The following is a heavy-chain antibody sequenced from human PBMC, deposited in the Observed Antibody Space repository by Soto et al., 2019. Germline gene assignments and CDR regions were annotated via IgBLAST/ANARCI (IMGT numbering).Heavy chain of an antibody. CDR3: ARADYYGSGSPFSFDY. D-gene: IGHD3-10*01. J-gene: IGHJ4*02. V-gene: IGHV4-39*01. CDR2: IYYSGST. Sequence: QLQLQESGPGLVKPSETLSLTCTVSGGSISSSSYYWGWIRQPPGKGLEWIGSIYYSGSTYYNPSLKSRVTISVDTSKNQFSLKLSSVTAADTAVYYCARADYYGSGSPFSFDYWGQGTLVTVSS. CDR1: GGSISSSSYY.